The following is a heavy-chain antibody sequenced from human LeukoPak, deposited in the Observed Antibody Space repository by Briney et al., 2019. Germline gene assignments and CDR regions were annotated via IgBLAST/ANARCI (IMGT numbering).Heavy chain of an antibody. CDR3: AGDRSGYYFDY. Sequence: SQTLSLTCTVSGGSISSGGYYWSWIRQHPGKGLEWIGYIYYSGSTYYNPSLKRRVTISVDTSKKQFFLKLSPVTAADTAVYYCAGDRSGYYFDYWGQGTLVTVSS. CDR2: IYYSGST. CDR1: GGSISSGGYY. V-gene: IGHV4-31*03. D-gene: IGHD3-3*01. J-gene: IGHJ4*02.